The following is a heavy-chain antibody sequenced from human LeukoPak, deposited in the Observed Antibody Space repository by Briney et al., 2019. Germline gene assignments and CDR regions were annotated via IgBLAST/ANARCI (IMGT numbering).Heavy chain of an antibody. CDR2: ILYDGNNK. CDR1: GFTFSNYA. J-gene: IGHJ5*02. V-gene: IGHV3-30*14. CDR3: ARSYSSSQSNCFDP. Sequence: PGGSLRLSCAASGFTFSNYAMHWVRQVPGKGLEWVALILYDGNNKYYADSAKGRFTISRDNSKNTLFLQMNSLRAEDTAVYYCARSYSSSQSNCFDPWGQGTLVTVSS. D-gene: IGHD6-13*01.